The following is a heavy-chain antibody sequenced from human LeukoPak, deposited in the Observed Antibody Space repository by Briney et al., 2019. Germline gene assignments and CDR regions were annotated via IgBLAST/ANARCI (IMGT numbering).Heavy chain of an antibody. CDR2: ISSSGSTI. J-gene: IGHJ4*02. CDR3: ARAGGGYIVVVPAAFDY. Sequence: GGSLRLSCAASGSTFISYEMNRVRQAPGKGLEWVSYISSSGSTIYYADSVKGRFTISRDNAKNSLYLQMNSLRAEDTAVYYCARAGGGYIVVVPAAFDYWGQGTLVTVSS. CDR1: GSTFISYE. D-gene: IGHD2-2*01. V-gene: IGHV3-48*03.